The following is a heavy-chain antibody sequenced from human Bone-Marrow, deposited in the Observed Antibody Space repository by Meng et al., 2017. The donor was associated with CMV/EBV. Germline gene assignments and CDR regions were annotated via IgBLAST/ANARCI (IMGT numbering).Heavy chain of an antibody. Sequence: GGSLSLSCPGSGYSFSTYWIGWVRQMPGQGLEWMGIIYPGDSDTRYSPSFQGQVTISADRSISTAYLQWSSLKASATAIYYCSRRDIKSSNPCYFEFWGQGTLVTVSS. CDR3: SRRDIKSSNPCYFEF. D-gene: IGHD2-15*01. J-gene: IGHJ4*02. V-gene: IGHV5-51*01. CDR1: GYSFSTYW. CDR2: IYPGDSDT.